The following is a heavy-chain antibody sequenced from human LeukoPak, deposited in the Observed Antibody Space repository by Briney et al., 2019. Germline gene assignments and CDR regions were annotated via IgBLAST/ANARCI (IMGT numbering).Heavy chain of an antibody. J-gene: IGHJ4*02. CDR1: GYTFTGYY. D-gene: IGHD3-22*01. V-gene: IGHV1-2*02. CDR2: INPNGGGT. Sequence: ASVKVSCKASGYTFTGYYMHWVRQAPGQGLEWMGWINPNGGGTNYAQKFQGRVTMTRDTSISTAYMELSRLRSDDTAVYYCARLPGGDYYDSSGYPNYLSAHFDYWGQGTLVTVSS. CDR3: ARLPGGDYYDSSGYPNYLSAHFDY.